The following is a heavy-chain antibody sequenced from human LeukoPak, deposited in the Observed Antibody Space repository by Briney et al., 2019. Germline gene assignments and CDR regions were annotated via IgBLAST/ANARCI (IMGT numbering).Heavy chain of an antibody. CDR1: GFIFRSYG. CDR2: IWYDGSNE. CDR3: ARDHSYGGKIPLFDY. V-gene: IGHV3-33*01. Sequence: PGRSLRLSCAASGFIFRSYGMHWVRQAPGKGLEWVAVIWYDGSNEYYADSVKGRFTISRDNSKNTLYLQMNSLRAEDTAVYYCARDHSYGGKIPLFDYWGQGTLVTVSS. J-gene: IGHJ4*02. D-gene: IGHD4-23*01.